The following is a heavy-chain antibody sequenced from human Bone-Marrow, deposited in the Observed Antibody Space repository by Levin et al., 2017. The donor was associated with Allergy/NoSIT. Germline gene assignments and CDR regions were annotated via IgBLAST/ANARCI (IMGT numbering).Heavy chain of an antibody. J-gene: IGHJ5*02. CDR1: GFTFDDYA. V-gene: IGHV3-9*01. CDR3: ATYYGDYGGGWFDP. Sequence: SLKISCAASGFTFDDYAMHWVRQAPGKGLEWVSGISWNSGSIGYADSVKGRFTISRDNAKNSLYLQMNSLRAEDTALYYCATYYGDYGGGWFDPWGQGTLVTVSS. D-gene: IGHD4-17*01. CDR2: ISWNSGSI.